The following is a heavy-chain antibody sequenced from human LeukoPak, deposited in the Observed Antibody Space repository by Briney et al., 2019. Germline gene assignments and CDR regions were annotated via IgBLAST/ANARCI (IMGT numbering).Heavy chain of an antibody. CDR2: ISYDGSNK. V-gene: IGHV3-30*18. J-gene: IGHJ4*02. CDR3: GKPLWVGGFAY. D-gene: IGHD3-10*01. CDR1: GFTFSSYG. Sequence: PGGSLRLSCAASGFTFSSYGMHWVRQAPGKGLEWVAVISYDGSNKYYADSVKGRFTISRDNSKNTLYLQMSSLRAEATAVYYCGKPLWVGGFAYWGQGPLVTVSS.